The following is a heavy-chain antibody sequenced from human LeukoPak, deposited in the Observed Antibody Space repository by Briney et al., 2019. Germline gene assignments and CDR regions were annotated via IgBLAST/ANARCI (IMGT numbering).Heavy chain of an antibody. D-gene: IGHD3-3*01. CDR2: IRYDGSNK. CDR3: AKDPRPHYDFWSGYFDY. J-gene: IGHJ4*02. V-gene: IGHV3-30*02. CDR1: GFTFSSYG. Sequence: GGSLRLFCAASGFTFSSYGMHWVRQAPGKGLEWVAFIRYDGSNKYYADSVKGRFTISRDNSKNTLYLQMNSLRAEYTAVYYCAKDPRPHYDFWSGYFDYWGQGTLVTVSS.